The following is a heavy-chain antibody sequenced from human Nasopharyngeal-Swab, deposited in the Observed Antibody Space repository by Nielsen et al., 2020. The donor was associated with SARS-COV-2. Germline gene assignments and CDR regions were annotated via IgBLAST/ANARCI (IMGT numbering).Heavy chain of an antibody. D-gene: IGHD3-10*01. V-gene: IGHV1-46*01. CDR2: INPSGGST. CDR1: GYTFTSYY. J-gene: IGHJ6*02. CDR3: ARDLSGSSDFYYYGMDV. Sequence: ASVKVSCKASGYTFTSYYMHWVRQAPGQGLQWMGLINPSGGSTSYAQKFQGRVTMTRDTSISTAYMELSRLRSDDTAVYYCARDLSGSSDFYYYGMDVWGQGTTVTVSS.